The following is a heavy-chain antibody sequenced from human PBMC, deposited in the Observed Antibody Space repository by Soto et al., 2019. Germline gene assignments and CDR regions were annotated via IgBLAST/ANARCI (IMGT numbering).Heavy chain of an antibody. Sequence: PSETRSLTCTVSGGSVDRGDYYWTWIRQPPGKGLEWMAYVSSYRGATYYNPSLKSRLTISLGTPINQFSLKLTSVTAADTAVYYWARGYSEISDY. CDR3: ARGYSEISDY. CDR2: VSSYRGAT. V-gene: IGHV4-30-4*01. J-gene: IGHJ4*01. CDR1: GGSVDRGDYY. D-gene: IGHD3-22*01.